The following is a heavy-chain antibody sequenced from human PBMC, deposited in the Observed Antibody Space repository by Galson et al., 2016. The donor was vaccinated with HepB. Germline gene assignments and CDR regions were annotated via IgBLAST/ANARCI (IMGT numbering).Heavy chain of an antibody. Sequence: SLRLSCAASGFTFSTYGMHWVRQARGKGLEWVAVIWYDGSNKNYADFVKGRFTISRDNAKNSLYLQMNSLRAEDTAVYYCARHSRATFGEPNWFDPWGQGTLVTVSA. J-gene: IGHJ5*02. CDR2: IWYDGSNK. V-gene: IGHV3-33*01. CDR3: ARHSRATFGEPNWFDP. CDR1: GFTFSTYG. D-gene: IGHD3-3*01.